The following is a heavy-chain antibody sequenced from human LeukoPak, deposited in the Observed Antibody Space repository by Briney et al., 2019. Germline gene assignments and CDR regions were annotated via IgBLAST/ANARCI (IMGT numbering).Heavy chain of an antibody. CDR1: GFTFSSYG. Sequence: GGSLRLSCAASGFTFSSYGVHWVRQAPGKGLEWVAVIWYDGSNKYYADSVKGRFTISRDNSKNTLYLQMNSLRAEDTAVYYCAREALEYYYDSSGYALEHWGQGTLVTVSS. CDR2: IWYDGSNK. J-gene: IGHJ1*01. CDR3: AREALEYYYDSSGYALEH. V-gene: IGHV3-33*01. D-gene: IGHD3-22*01.